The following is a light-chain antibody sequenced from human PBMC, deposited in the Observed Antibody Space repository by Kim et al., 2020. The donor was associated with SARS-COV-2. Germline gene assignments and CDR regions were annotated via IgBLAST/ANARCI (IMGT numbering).Light chain of an antibody. CDR2: GAS. CDR1: QSVSSS. CDR3: QQDNNWLT. Sequence: DIVMTQSPATLSLSPGDTAIVSCRASQSVSSSLAWYQQKRGQPPRLLMYGASTRAAGIPARFSGSGSGTDFTLTITRLQSEDFAIYFWQQDNNWLTFGGGTKVDIK. J-gene: IGKJ4*01. V-gene: IGKV3D-15*01.